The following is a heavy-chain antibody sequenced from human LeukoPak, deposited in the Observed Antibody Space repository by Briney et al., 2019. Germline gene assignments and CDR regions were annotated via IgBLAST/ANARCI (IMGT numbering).Heavy chain of an antibody. V-gene: IGHV3-53*04. CDR3: ARMAGYSSSWGFDP. CDR2: IYSGGST. D-gene: IGHD6-13*01. Sequence: GGSLRLSCAASGFTVSSNYMSWVRQAPGKGLEWVSVIYSGGSTYYADSVKGRFTISRHNSKNTLYLQMNSLRAEDTAVYYCARMAGYSSSWGFDPWGQGTLVTVSS. J-gene: IGHJ5*02. CDR1: GFTVSSNY.